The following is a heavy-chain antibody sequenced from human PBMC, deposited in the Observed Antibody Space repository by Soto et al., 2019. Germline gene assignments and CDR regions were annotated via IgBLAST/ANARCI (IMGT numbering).Heavy chain of an antibody. J-gene: IGHJ3*02. CDR1: GDSISRIDYY. V-gene: IGHV4-31*01. Sequence: QVQLQESGPGLVKPSQTLSLTCSVSGDSISRIDYYWTWIRQRPEKGLEWIGNIYFRGNTYYSPSLERPLTISVDTSKSQLSLKLTSVTAADTAVYYCAREGASYGSGGYLIRGAFDSWGQGTMVTVSS. D-gene: IGHD3-22*01. CDR2: IYFRGNT. CDR3: AREGASYGSGGYLIRGAFDS.